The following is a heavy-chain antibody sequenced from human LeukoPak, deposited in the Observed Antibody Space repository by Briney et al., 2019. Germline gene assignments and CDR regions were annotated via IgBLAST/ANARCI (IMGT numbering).Heavy chain of an antibody. D-gene: IGHD2-2*02. CDR1: GFTFSNYS. Sequence: GGSLRLSCAASGFTFSNYSMSWVRQAPGKGLEWVSSISGSDTSTYYADSVKGRFTISRDNSKNTLALQMNSLRAEDTAVYYCTKARSASSSSCYNYWGQGILVTVSS. J-gene: IGHJ4*02. CDR3: TKARSASSSSCYNY. CDR2: ISGSDTST. V-gene: IGHV3-23*01.